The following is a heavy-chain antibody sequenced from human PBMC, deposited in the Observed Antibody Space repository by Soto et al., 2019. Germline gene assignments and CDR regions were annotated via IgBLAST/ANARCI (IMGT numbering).Heavy chain of an antibody. CDR3: AGTHYYDSSGYSTPGY. Sequence: QVQLQESGPGLVKPSETLSLTCTVSGGSISSYYWSWIRQPPGKGLEWIGYIYYSGSTNYNPSLKSRVTISVDTSKNQFSLKLSSVTAADTAVYYCAGTHYYDSSGYSTPGYWGQGTLVTVSS. CDR1: GGSISSYY. J-gene: IGHJ4*02. CDR2: IYYSGST. D-gene: IGHD3-22*01. V-gene: IGHV4-59*01.